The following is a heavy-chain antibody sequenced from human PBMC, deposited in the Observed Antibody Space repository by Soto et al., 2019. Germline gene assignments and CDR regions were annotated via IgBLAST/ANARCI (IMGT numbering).Heavy chain of an antibody. Sequence: SETLSLTCAVSGGSISSGGYSWSWIRQPPGKGLEWIGYIYHSGSTCYSPSLKSRVTISVDRSKNQFSLKLSSVTAADTAVYYCASHTSVPAARSRFDPWRQGTLVTVS. CDR1: GGSISSGGYS. CDR2: IYHSGST. D-gene: IGHD2-2*01. V-gene: IGHV4-30-2*01. J-gene: IGHJ5*02. CDR3: ASHTSVPAARSRFDP.